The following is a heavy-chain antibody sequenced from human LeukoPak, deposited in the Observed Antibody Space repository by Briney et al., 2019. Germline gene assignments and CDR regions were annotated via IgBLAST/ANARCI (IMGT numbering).Heavy chain of an antibody. D-gene: IGHD2-21*01. CDR2: SYYSGTT. V-gene: IGHV4-59*11. J-gene: IGHJ4*02. CDR1: GGSISSHY. Sequence: SETLSLTCTVSGGSISSHYWSWIRQPPGEGLEWIGYSYYSGTTTYNPSLKSRVTLSVDTSKNQFSLTLTSVIAADTAVYYCARQYLVGIDTPNFDYCGEGNLGSVSS. CDR3: ARQYLVGIDTPNFDY.